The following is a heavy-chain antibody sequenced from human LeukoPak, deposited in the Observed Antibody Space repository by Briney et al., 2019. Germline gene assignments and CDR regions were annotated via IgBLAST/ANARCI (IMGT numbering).Heavy chain of an antibody. CDR3: AREYGDY. J-gene: IGHJ4*01. CDR1: GFTFNSYA. D-gene: IGHD4-17*01. CDR2: ISNDGSKK. V-gene: IGHV3-30-3*01. Sequence: GRSLRLSCAASGFTFNSYAMHRVRQAPGKGLDWVAVISNDGSKKNYADSVKGRFTISRDNSKNTLYLQMNSLRAEDTAVFYCAREYGDY.